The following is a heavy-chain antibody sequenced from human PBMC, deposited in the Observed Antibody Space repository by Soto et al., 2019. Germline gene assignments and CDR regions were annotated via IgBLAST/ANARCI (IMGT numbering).Heavy chain of an antibody. D-gene: IGHD1-7*01. CDR3: ETSLQLRKGWAFDY. Sequence: QVQLVQSGAEVKKPGASVKVSCKASGYTITTYFMQWVRQAPGQGLEWVGIINPNDGTTSYAQKYQSSVTMTRDTSTNTVYMDLSSLRSEDTAVYYCETSLQLRKGWAFDYWGQGTLVTVSS. CDR1: GYTITTYF. CDR2: INPNDGTT. V-gene: IGHV1-46*01. J-gene: IGHJ4*02.